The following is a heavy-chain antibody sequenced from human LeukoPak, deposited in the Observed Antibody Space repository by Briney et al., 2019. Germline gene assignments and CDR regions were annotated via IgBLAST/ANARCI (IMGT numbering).Heavy chain of an antibody. CDR2: VSGSGGST. CDR1: GFTFSSYG. D-gene: IGHD3-3*01. J-gene: IGHJ4*02. V-gene: IGHV3-23*01. Sequence: GGSLRLSCEASGFTFSSYGMSWVRQAPGKGLEWVSAVSGSGGSTYYADSVKGRFTISRDNSKNTLYLQMNSLRAEDTAVYYCAKGADFWSGYYLHFDYWGQGTLVTVSS. CDR3: AKGADFWSGYYLHFDY.